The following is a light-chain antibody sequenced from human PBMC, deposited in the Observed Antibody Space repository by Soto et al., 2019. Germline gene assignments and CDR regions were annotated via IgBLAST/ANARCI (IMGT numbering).Light chain of an antibody. CDR2: GAS. J-gene: IGKJ1*01. CDR1: QSVSSSY. V-gene: IGKV3-20*01. Sequence: EIVLTQSPGTLSLSPGERATLSCRVSQSVSSSYLAWYQQKPGQAPRLLIYGASSRATGIPDRFSGSGSGTDFTLTISRLEAEDFAVFYCQQYCTSPWAFGQGTKVEIK. CDR3: QQYCTSPWA.